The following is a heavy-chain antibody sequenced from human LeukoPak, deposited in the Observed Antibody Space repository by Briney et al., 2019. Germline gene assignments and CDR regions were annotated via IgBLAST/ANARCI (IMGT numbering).Heavy chain of an antibody. CDR1: GFTFSSYA. CDR3: ARRGYSNKDAFDI. CDR2: MRGSDSNT. J-gene: IGHJ3*02. Sequence: GGSLRLSCVASGFTFSSYAMSWVRQAPGKGLEWVSAMRGSDSNTYYADSVKGRFTISRDNSKNTLYLQMNSLRAEDTAVYYCARRGYSNKDAFDIWGQGTMVTVSS. V-gene: IGHV3-23*01. D-gene: IGHD4-11*01.